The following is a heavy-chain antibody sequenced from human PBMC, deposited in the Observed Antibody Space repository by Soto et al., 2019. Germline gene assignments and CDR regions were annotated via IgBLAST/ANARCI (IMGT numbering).Heavy chain of an antibody. D-gene: IGHD4-17*01. CDR2: IYWDDDK. CDR1: GFSLSTSGVG. Sequence: QITLKESGPTLVKPTQTLTLTCTFSGFSLSTSGVGVGWIRQPPGKALEWLALIYWDDDKRYSPSLKSRLTITKDTSKNQVVLTMTNMDPVDTATYYYAHNLYGDYVFDYWGQGTLVTVSS. CDR3: AHNLYGDYVFDY. V-gene: IGHV2-5*02. J-gene: IGHJ4*02.